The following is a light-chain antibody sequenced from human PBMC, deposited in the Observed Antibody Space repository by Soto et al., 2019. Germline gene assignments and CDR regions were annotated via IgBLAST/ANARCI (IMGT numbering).Light chain of an antibody. CDR2: AAS. CDR1: QDISNY. CDR3: QKYNSAPVW. J-gene: IGKJ1*01. Sequence: DIQMTQSPSSLSASVGDRVTITCRASQDISNYLAWYQQKPGKAPKLLIYAASTLQSGVPSRFSGRGSGTDFTLTISSLQPEDVATYYCQKYNSAPVWFGQGTKVELK. V-gene: IGKV1-27*01.